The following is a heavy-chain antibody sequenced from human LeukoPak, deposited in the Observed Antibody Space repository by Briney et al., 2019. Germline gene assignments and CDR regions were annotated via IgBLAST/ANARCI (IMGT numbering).Heavy chain of an antibody. CDR2: ISWNSGSI. Sequence: GGSLRLSCAASGFTFDDYAMHWVRQAPGKGLEWVSGISWNSGSIGYADSVKGRFTISRDNAKNSLYLQMNSLRAEDTALYYCAKAYPQMMEQDDSSGYYYGYYFDYWGQGTLVTVSS. D-gene: IGHD3-22*01. CDR1: GFTFDDYA. J-gene: IGHJ4*02. V-gene: IGHV3-9*01. CDR3: AKAYPQMMEQDDSSGYYYGYYFDY.